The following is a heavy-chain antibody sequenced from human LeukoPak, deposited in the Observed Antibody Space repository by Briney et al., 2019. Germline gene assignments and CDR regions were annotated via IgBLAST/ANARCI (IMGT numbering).Heavy chain of an antibody. Sequence: GGSLRLSCAASGFTFSSHLMHWVRQAQGTWLGWASSVKSDGTATNYADSVKGRFTISRDNAKNTLYLKMNSLRVEDTAVYYCVRKFATGDWGQGTLVTVSS. CDR3: VRKFATGD. CDR2: VKSDGTAT. D-gene: IGHD1-14*01. CDR1: GFTFSSHL. V-gene: IGHV3-74*01. J-gene: IGHJ4*02.